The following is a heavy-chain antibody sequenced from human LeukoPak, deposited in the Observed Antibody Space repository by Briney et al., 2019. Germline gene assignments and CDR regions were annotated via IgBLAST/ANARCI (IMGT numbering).Heavy chain of an antibody. CDR3: ARNVATTGYCFDY. Sequence: SVKVSCKASGGTFSSYAISWVRLAPGQGLEWMGRIIPIFGIANYAQKFQGRVTITADKSTSTAYMELSSLRSEDTAVYYCARNVATTGYCFDYWGQGTLVTVSS. V-gene: IGHV1-69*04. CDR1: GGTFSSYA. J-gene: IGHJ4*02. CDR2: IIPIFGIA. D-gene: IGHD1-26*01.